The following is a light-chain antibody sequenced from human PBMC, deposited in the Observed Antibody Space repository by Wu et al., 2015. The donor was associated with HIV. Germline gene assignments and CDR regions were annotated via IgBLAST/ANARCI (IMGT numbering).Light chain of an antibody. Sequence: ENVLTQSPGTLSLSPGERATLSCKASQNVRNNYFAWFQQRPGRAPQDSSFMGHPTGPLAPQTGSVAVGLGQDFTLTISRLEPEDFAVYYCQQYGSSLLTFGGGTEGGDQT. CDR2: GHP. J-gene: IGKJ4*01. V-gene: IGKV3-20*01. CDR3: QQYGSSLLT. CDR1: QNVRNNY.